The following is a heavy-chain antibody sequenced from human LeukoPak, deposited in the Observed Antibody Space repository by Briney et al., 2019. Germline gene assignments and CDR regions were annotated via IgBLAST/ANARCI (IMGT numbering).Heavy chain of an antibody. CDR1: GYSFASHW. J-gene: IGHJ4*02. CDR3: ARRAPYSSSWFPFDY. V-gene: IGHV5-51*01. CDR2: IYPGDSDT. D-gene: IGHD6-13*01. Sequence: GESLKISCKGSGYSFASHWIGWVRQMPGKGLEWMGIIYPGDSDTRYSPSCQGQVTISADKSISTAYLQWSSLKASDTAMYYCARRAPYSSSWFPFDYWGQGTLVTVSS.